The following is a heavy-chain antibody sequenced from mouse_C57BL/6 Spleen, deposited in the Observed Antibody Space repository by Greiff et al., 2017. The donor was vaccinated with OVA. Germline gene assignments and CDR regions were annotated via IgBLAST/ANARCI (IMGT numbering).Heavy chain of an antibody. Sequence: VKLMESGAELAKPGASVKLSCKASGYTFTSYWMHWVKQRPGQGLEWIGYINPSSGYTKYNQKFKDKATLTADKSSSTAYMQLSSLTYEDSAVYYCARYYYGSRGAMDYWGQGTSVTVSA. D-gene: IGHD1-1*01. V-gene: IGHV1-7*01. CDR2: INPSSGYT. J-gene: IGHJ4*01. CDR1: GYTFTSYW. CDR3: ARYYYGSRGAMDY.